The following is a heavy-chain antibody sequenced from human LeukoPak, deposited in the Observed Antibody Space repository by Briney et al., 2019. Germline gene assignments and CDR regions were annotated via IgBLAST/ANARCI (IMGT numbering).Heavy chain of an antibody. CDR2: IIPIFGTA. D-gene: IGHD5-24*01. V-gene: IGHV1-69*05. CDR3: ARDLEGSRDYYYYMDV. CDR1: GGAFSSYA. Sequence: SVKVSCKASGGAFSSYAISWVRQAPGQGLEWMGGIIPIFGTANYAQKFQGRVTITTDESTSTAYMELSSLRSEDTAVYYCARDLEGSRDYYYYMDVWGKGTTVTVSS. J-gene: IGHJ6*03.